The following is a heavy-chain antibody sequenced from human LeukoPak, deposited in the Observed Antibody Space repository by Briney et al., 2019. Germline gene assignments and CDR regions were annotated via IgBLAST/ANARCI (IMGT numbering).Heavy chain of an antibody. CDR1: GDPITSGDYY. CDR2: IYFSGRT. Sequence: SGTLSLTCTVSGDPITSGDYYWGWIRQSPGKGLEWIGFIYFSGRTYYNPSLKSRLTISVDTSKNHFSLKVSSVSAADTAVYYCARTGGTDYNWLDPWGQGTLVTVSS. CDR3: ARTGGTDYNWLDP. V-gene: IGHV4-30-4*01. J-gene: IGHJ5*02. D-gene: IGHD5-12*01.